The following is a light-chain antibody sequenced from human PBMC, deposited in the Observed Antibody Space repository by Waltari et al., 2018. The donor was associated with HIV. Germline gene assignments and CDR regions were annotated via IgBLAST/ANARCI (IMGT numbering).Light chain of an antibody. Sequence: QSALTQPASVSGSPGQSIIISCTATTSDAGSDSLVSWFQHNPGKAPKLIIYEGTNRPSGVSDRFSGSKSGGTASLSISALQAEDEADYYCCSSVGNRTSFVFGSGTRVTVL. CDR2: EGT. J-gene: IGLJ1*01. CDR3: CSSVGNRTSFV. CDR1: TSDAGSDSL. V-gene: IGLV2-23*01.